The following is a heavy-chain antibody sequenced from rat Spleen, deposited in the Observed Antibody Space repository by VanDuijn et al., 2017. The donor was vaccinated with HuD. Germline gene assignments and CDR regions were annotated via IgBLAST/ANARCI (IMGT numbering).Heavy chain of an antibody. D-gene: IGHD1-6*01. Sequence: EVQLVESGGGLVQPGRSLKLSCAASGFTFSSFAMAWVRQAPKKGLEWVATITSGGSKTYYPDSVKGRFTISRDNAKSTLYLQMDSLRSEDTATYYCAKTGFYFDYWGQGVMVTVSS. CDR2: ITSGGSKT. CDR3: AKTGFYFDY. J-gene: IGHJ2*01. V-gene: IGHV5-25*01. CDR1: GFTFSSFA.